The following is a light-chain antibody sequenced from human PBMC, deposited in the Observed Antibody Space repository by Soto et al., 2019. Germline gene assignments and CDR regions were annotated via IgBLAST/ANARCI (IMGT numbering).Light chain of an antibody. CDR1: SSDVGSYNL. CDR2: EDS. CDR3: CSYADSSTYV. V-gene: IGLV2-23*01. J-gene: IGLJ1*01. Sequence: QSALAQPASVSGSPGQSITISCTRTSSDVGSYNLVSWYQQHPGKAPKLIIYEDSKRPSGVSNRFSGSKSGNTASLTISGLQTEGEADYYCCSYADSSTYVFGTGTKVTVL.